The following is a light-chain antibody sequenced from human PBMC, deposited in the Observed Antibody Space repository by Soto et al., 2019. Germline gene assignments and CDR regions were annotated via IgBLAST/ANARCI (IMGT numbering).Light chain of an antibody. CDR1: QSISNS. V-gene: IGKV1-5*03. CDR3: RQYISYPVT. Sequence: DIQMTQSPSTLSASVGDRVTITCRASQSISNSLAWYQQKPGKAPNLLIYKASTLESGVPSRFSASGAGTDFTLTITSLQPDDFATYYCRQYISYPVTFGGGTKVEMK. CDR2: KAS. J-gene: IGKJ4*01.